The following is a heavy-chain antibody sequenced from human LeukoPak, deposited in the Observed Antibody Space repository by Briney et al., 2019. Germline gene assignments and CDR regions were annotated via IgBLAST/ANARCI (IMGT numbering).Heavy chain of an antibody. Sequence: TSETLSLTCTVSGGSISSSSYYWGWIRQPPGKGLEWIGSIYYSGSTYYNPSLKSRVTISVDTSKNQFSLKLSSVTAADTAVYYCARASSGYLLYFDYWGQGTLVTVSS. CDR2: IYYSGST. J-gene: IGHJ4*02. CDR3: ARASSGYLLYFDY. V-gene: IGHV4-39*07. D-gene: IGHD3-22*01. CDR1: GGSISSSSYY.